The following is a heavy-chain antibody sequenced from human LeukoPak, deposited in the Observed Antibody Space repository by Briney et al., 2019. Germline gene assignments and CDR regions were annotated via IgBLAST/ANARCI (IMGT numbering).Heavy chain of an antibody. V-gene: IGHV3-23*01. Sequence: GGSLRLSCAASGFTFISYAMSWVRQAPGKGLEWVSVINGGGDTSFYAVSVEGRFTISKDNSKNTLYLQMSSLRAEDSAIYYCAKVRDSSGWGTLFGSWGRGALVTVCS. CDR3: AKVRDSSGWGTLFGS. CDR1: GFTFISYA. D-gene: IGHD6-19*01. CDR2: INGGGDTS. J-gene: IGHJ4*02.